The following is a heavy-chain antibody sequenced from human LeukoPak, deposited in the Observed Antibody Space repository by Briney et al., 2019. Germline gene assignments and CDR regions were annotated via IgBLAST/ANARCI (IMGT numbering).Heavy chain of an antibody. J-gene: IGHJ4*02. Sequence: SETLSLTCAVYGGSFSGYYWSWIRQPPGKGLEWIGEINHSGSTNYNPSLKSRVTISVDTSKNQFSLKLSSVTAADTAVYYCANQQQHRDYWGQGTLVTVSS. CDR1: GGSFSGYY. V-gene: IGHV4-34*01. CDR2: INHSGST. D-gene: IGHD6-13*01. CDR3: ANQQQHRDY.